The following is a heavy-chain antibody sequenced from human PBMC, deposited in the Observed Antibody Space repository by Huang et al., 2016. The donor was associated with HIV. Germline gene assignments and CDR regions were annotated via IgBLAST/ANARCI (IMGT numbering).Heavy chain of an antibody. J-gene: IGHJ5*01. CDR2: VNPSGGGA. V-gene: IGHV1-46*03. D-gene: IGHD6-13*01. CDR3: AREGITPSGTEVSGFDF. Sequence: QVQLVQSGAEVKKPGASVTISCKASGFSILIYYIHWVRQAPGQGLEWMGIVNPSGGGADYAQKFKGRVTMTRETSTRTLYKELSSLRSEDTAVYYCAREGITPSGTEVSGFDFWGQGTPVSVSS. CDR1: GFSILIYY.